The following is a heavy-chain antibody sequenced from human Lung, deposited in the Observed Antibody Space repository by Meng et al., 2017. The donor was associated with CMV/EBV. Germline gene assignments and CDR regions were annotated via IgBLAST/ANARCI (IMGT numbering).Heavy chain of an antibody. CDR1: GHTFTGYY. CDR2: ITPSSGGT. J-gene: IGHJ4*02. Sequence: VQSGSELKKPVASVKVSCKASGHTFTGYYMHWLRQAPGQGLEWVGRITPSSGGTTYAQKFQGRVTMTRDTSISTAYMELSSLRSDDAAIYYCVRANLGSADYWGQGTLVTVSS. V-gene: IGHV1-2*06. D-gene: IGHD7-27*01. CDR3: VRANLGSADY.